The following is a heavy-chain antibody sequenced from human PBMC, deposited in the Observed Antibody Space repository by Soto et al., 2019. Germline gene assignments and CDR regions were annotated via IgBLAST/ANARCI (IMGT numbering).Heavy chain of an antibody. CDR1: GFTFSSYA. CDR2: ISYDGSNK. D-gene: IGHD2-2*02. CDR3: IVVPAAIPEAHCDY. Sequence: GGNPRISCAASGFTFSSYAMHWVRQAPGKGLEWVAVISYDGSNKYYADSVKGRFTISRDNSKNTLYLQMNSLRDEDTAVYYCIVVPAAIPEAHCDYWGQITLVTVSS. V-gene: IGHV3-30-3*01. J-gene: IGHJ4*02.